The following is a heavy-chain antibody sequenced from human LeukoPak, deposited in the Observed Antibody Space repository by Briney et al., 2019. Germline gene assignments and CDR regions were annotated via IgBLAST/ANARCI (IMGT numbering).Heavy chain of an antibody. J-gene: IGHJ6*03. CDR1: GYTFTSYD. Sequence: VKVSCKASGYTFTSYDINWVRQATGQGLEWMGWMNPNSGNTGYAQKFQGRVTMTRNTSISTAYMELSSLRSEDTAVYYCARGGAISSWLAPRNYYNYYMDVWGKGTTVTVSS. CDR3: ARGGAISSWLAPRNYYNYYMDV. CDR2: MNPNSGNT. D-gene: IGHD6-13*01. V-gene: IGHV1-8*01.